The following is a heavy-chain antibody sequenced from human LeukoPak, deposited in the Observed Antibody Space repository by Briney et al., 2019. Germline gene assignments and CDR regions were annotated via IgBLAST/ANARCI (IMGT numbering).Heavy chain of an antibody. Sequence: GESLKISCKGSGYSITNYWIAWVRQMPGKGLEWMGIIYPADSDIRYSPSFQGQVTISADKSISTAYLQWSSLRASDTAMYYCARQEYCSGGSCYTWFDPCGQGTLVTVSS. D-gene: IGHD2-15*01. V-gene: IGHV5-51*01. CDR2: IYPADSDI. CDR3: ARQEYCSGGSCYTWFDP. J-gene: IGHJ5*02. CDR1: GYSITNYW.